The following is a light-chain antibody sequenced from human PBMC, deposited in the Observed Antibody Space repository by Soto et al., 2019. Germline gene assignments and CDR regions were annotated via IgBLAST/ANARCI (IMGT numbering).Light chain of an antibody. CDR1: QDISKY. V-gene: IGKV1-33*01. CDR2: DAS. CDR3: QQYDNRIT. J-gene: IGKJ5*01. Sequence: DIQMTQSPSSLSASVGDRVTITCQASQDISKYLNWYQQKPGKAPKLLIYDASNLETGVPSRFSGSGSGTDFTFTISSLQPEDIATYYCQQYDNRITFGQGTRLEIK.